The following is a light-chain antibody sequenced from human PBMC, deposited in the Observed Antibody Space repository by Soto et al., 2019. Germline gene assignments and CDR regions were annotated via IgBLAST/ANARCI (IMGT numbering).Light chain of an antibody. Sequence: EIVMTQSPATLSVSPGERATLSCRASQSVSSNLAWYQQKPGQAPRLLIYGASTRATGIPARFSGSGSGTETEFTLTISSLQSEDFAVYYCQQYNDWPKTFGQGTKVEIK. J-gene: IGKJ1*01. CDR2: GAS. CDR1: QSVSSN. V-gene: IGKV3-15*01. CDR3: QQYNDWPKT.